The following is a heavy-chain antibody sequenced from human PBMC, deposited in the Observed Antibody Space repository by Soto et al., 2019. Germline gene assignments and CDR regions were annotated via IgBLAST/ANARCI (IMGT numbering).Heavy chain of an antibody. CDR1: GFTFSNFA. CDR2: ISGSGDNI. J-gene: IGHJ4*02. Sequence: EVQLLESGGALVQPGGSLRLSCAASGFTFSNFAMSWVRQAPGKGLEWVSGISGSGDNIYYVDSVKGRFTISRDNSKNTLFLQVNSLRPEDTALYYCAKGKGVNSLFHDNWGQGTLVTVSS. V-gene: IGHV3-23*01. CDR3: AKGKGVNSLFHDN.